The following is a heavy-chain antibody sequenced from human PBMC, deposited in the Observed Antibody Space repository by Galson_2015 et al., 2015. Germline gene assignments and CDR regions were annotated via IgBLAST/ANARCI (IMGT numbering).Heavy chain of an antibody. Sequence: SLRLSCAASGFTFSSYGMHWVRQAPGKGLEWVAVIWYDGSNKYYTDSVKGRFTISRDNSKKTLYLQMNSLRAEDTAVYYCARDGCMSAAGSDYCGQGTLVTVSS. V-gene: IGHV3-33*01. J-gene: IGHJ4*02. CDR2: IWYDGSNK. D-gene: IGHD6-13*01. CDR1: GFTFSSYG. CDR3: ARDGCMSAAGSDY.